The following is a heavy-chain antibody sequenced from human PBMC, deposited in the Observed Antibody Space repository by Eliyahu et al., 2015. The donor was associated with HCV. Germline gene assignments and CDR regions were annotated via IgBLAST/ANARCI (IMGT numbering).Heavy chain of an antibody. Sequence: QVQLQQWGAGLLKPSETLSLTXAVYGGSFSGYYWSWIRQPPGKGLEWIGEINHSGSTNYNPSLKSRVTISVDTSKNQFSLKLSSVTAADTAVYYCATGIANEGYWGQGTLVTVSS. CDR1: GGSFSGYY. CDR3: ATGIANEGY. CDR2: INHSGST. J-gene: IGHJ4*02. V-gene: IGHV4-34*01. D-gene: IGHD6-13*01.